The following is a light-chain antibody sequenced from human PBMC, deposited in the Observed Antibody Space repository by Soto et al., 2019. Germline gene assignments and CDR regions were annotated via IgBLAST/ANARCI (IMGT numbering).Light chain of an antibody. CDR1: QSVTSSY. J-gene: IGKJ5*01. CDR3: QQRSNWPIT. Sequence: EIVLTQSPGTLSLSPGERATLSCRASQSVTSSYLAWYQQKPGQAPRLIIYGASSRATVIPDRFSGSGSGTDFTLTISRLEPEDFALYYCQQRSNWPITFGQGTRWRL. CDR2: GAS. V-gene: IGKV3D-20*02.